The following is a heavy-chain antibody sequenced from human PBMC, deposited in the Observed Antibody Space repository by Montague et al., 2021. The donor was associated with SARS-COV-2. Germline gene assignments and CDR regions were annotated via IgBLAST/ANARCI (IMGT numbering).Heavy chain of an antibody. CDR3: AGGHYDILTGYDEYYFDY. CDR1: GGSFSGYY. CDR2: INHSGST. J-gene: IGHJ4*02. Sequence: SETLSLTCAIYGGSFSGYYWSWIRQPPGKGLEWIGEINHSGSTNYNPSLKSRVTISIDTSKNQFSLTLSSVTAADTAVYYCAGGHYDILTGYDEYYFDYWGQGTLVTVSS. D-gene: IGHD3-9*01. V-gene: IGHV4-34*01.